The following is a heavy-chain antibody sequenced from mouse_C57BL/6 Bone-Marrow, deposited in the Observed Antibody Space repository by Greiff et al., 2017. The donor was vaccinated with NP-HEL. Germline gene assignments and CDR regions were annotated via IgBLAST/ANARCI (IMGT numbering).Heavy chain of an antibody. J-gene: IGHJ1*03. Sequence: VMLVESGAELVRPGTSVKVSCKASGYAFTNYLIEWVKQRPGQGLEWIGVINPGSGGTNYNEKFKGKATLTADKSSSTAYMQLSSLTSEDSAVYFCARERGLYDGYFYWYFDVWGTGTTVTVSS. V-gene: IGHV1-54*01. CDR2: INPGSGGT. CDR3: ARERGLYDGYFYWYFDV. CDR1: GYAFTNYL. D-gene: IGHD2-3*01.